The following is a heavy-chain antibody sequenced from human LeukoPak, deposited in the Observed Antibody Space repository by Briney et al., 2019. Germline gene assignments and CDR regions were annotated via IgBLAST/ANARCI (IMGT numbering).Heavy chain of an antibody. CDR3: ARDMYYYDSSGYYYPYYFDY. CDR1: GGTFSSYA. CDR2: LIPIFGTA. V-gene: IGHV1-69*01. D-gene: IGHD3-22*01. Sequence: GSSVKVSCKASGGTFSSYAISWVRQAPGQGLEWMGGLIPIFGTANYAQKFQGRVTITADESTSTAYMELSSLRSEDTAVYYCARDMYYYDSSGYYYPYYFDYWGQGTLVTVSS. J-gene: IGHJ4*02.